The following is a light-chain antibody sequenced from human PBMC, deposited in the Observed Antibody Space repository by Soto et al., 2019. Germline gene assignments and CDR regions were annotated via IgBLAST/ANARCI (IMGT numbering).Light chain of an antibody. CDR1: SSDVGGYNY. J-gene: IGLJ1*01. V-gene: IGLV2-14*01. Sequence: QSVLTQPASVSGSPGQSITISCTGTSSDVGGYNYVSWYQQHPGKAPKLMIFEVSNRPSGVSNRFSGSKSGNTASLTISGLQAADEADYYCRLYTSENTYVFGTGTKVTVL. CDR3: RLYTSENTYV. CDR2: EVS.